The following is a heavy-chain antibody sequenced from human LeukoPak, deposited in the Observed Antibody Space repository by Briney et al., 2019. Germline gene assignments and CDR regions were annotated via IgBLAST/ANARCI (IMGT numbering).Heavy chain of an antibody. CDR3: ASRSGYSYGDFDY. Sequence: SETLSLTCTVSGGSISRRSYYWGWIRQPPGKGLEWIGIIYSSGSTYSNPSLKSRVTISLDTSKSQLSLKVSSVTAADTAVHYCASRSGYSYGDFDYWGQGTLVTVSS. D-gene: IGHD5-18*01. J-gene: IGHJ4*02. V-gene: IGHV4-39*07. CDR2: IYSSGST. CDR1: GGSISRRSYY.